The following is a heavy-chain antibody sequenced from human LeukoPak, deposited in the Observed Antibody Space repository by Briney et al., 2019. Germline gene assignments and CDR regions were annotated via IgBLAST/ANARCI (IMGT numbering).Heavy chain of an antibody. D-gene: IGHD3-22*01. CDR1: GFTFSSYA. CDR3: TKRSNDKALDY. V-gene: IGHV3-23*01. J-gene: IGHJ4*02. CDR2: ISGSGGST. Sequence: LSGGSLRLSCAASGFTFSSYAMSWVRQAPGKGLEWVSAISGSGGSTYYADSVKGRFTISRDNAKNSLYLQMNSLRPEDTAVYYCTKRSNDKALDYWGQGTLVTVSS.